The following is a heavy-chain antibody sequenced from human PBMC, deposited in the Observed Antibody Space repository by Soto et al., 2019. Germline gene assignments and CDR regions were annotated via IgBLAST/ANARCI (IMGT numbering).Heavy chain of an antibody. CDR1: GFAFSSYG. CDR3: AKSKRTAVVTAFDS. Sequence: PGESLKISCAASGFAFSSYGMQWAHQAPGKGLEWVSVISYDASNKYYADSVKGRFTISRDNSKDTLYLQMNSLRTEDTAVYYCAKSKRTAVVTAFDSRCQGTLVTVSS. V-gene: IGHV3-30*18. D-gene: IGHD2-21*02. CDR2: ISYDASNK. J-gene: IGHJ4*02.